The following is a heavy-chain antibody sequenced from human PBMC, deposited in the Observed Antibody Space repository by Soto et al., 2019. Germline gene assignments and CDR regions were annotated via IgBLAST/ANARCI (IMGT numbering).Heavy chain of an antibody. Sequence: SATLSFTCTVSDGSLSNYDWILIRQPPGKGLEWIGYIYYSGSTNYNPSLKSRVTISVDTSKNQFSLKLSSVTAADTAVYYCAMCFGDPTSLAPWGQVTLVTVSS. J-gene: IGHJ5*02. CDR2: IYYSGST. CDR1: DGSLSNYD. D-gene: IGHD3-10*01. V-gene: IGHV4-59*01. CDR3: AMCFGDPTSLAP.